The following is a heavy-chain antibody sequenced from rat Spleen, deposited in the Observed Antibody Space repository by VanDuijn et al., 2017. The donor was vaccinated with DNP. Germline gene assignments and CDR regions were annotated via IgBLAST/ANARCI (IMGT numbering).Heavy chain of an antibody. CDR3: ARNALDY. CDR1: GFTFSNYW. Sequence: EVQLVETGGGLVQPGRSLKLSCVASGFTFSNYWMYWIRQAPGKGLEWVSSINIDGGNTYYPDSVKGRFTISRDNVEKTVFLQMNSLRSEDTATYYCARNALDYWGQGVMVTVAS. CDR2: INIDGGNT. V-gene: IGHV5-58*01. J-gene: IGHJ2*01.